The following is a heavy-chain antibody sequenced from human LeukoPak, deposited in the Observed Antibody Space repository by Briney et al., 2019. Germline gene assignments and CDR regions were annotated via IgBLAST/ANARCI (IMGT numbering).Heavy chain of an antibody. V-gene: IGHV4-39*07. Sequence: SETLSLTCTVSGGSISSGSYYWGWIRQPPGKGLEWIGSIYYSGSTYYNPSLKSRVTISVDTSKNQFSLRLSSVTAADTAVYYCARGPRRSDYYDSSGYYYFDYWGQGTLVTVSS. CDR3: ARGPRRSDYYDSSGYYYFDY. J-gene: IGHJ4*02. D-gene: IGHD3-22*01. CDR2: IYYSGST. CDR1: GGSISSGSYY.